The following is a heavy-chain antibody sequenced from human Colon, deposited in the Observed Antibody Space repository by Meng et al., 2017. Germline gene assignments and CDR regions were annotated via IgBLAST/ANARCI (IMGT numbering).Heavy chain of an antibody. J-gene: IGHJ4*02. V-gene: IGHV3-23*01. CDR2: LSSSGDRA. D-gene: IGHD2-21*02. CDR3: TRDSAYCGGGCYSFSNY. Sequence: GGSLRLSCAASGLTFSSYAMNWVRQAPGKGLEWVSTLSSSGDRAYYVDSVKGRFTISRDNSNNILYLQMNSLRADDTAMYYCTRDSAYCGGGCYSFSNYWDQGTLVTVSS. CDR1: GLTFSSYA.